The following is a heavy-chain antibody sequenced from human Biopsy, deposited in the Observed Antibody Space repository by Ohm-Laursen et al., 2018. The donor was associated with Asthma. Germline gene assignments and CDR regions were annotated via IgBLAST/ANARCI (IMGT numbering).Heavy chain of an antibody. J-gene: IGHJ4*02. V-gene: IGHV4-34*01. Sequence: SDTLSLTCDVYPGSFSGFYWTWIRQSPGKGLEWIGETNERGVTNNNPSLKSRVIISIDTYWNRVSLKLTSVTAADTAVYYCARGVDRVTGLLDHFDSWGQGTLVTVSS. CDR1: PGSFSGFY. CDR3: ARGVDRVTGLLDHFDS. D-gene: IGHD2-21*02. CDR2: TNERGVT.